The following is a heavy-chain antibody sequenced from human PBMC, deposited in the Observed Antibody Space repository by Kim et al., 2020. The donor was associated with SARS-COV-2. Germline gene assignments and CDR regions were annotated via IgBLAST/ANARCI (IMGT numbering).Heavy chain of an antibody. V-gene: IGHV1-46*01. J-gene: IGHJ6*02. Sequence: ASVKVSCKASGYTFTSYYMHWVRQAPGQGLEWMGIINPSGGSTSYAQKFQGRVTMTRDTSTSTVYMELSSLRSEDTAVYYCARDGGDYDILTGYYNLPYYYYGMDVWGQGTTVTVSS. D-gene: IGHD3-9*01. CDR2: INPSGGST. CDR1: GYTFTSYY. CDR3: ARDGGDYDILTGYYNLPYYYYGMDV.